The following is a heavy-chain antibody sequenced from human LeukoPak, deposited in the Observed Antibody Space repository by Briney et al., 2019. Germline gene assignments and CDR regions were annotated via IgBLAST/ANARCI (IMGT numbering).Heavy chain of an antibody. CDR3: AKDHDIVGAGRFDY. CDR1: GFTFSSYE. D-gene: IGHD1-26*01. J-gene: IGHJ4*02. Sequence: GGSLRLSCAASGFTFSSYEMNWVRQAPGKGLEWVSAISGSGGSTYYADSVKGRFTISRDNSKNTLYLQMNSLRAEDTAVYYCAKDHDIVGAGRFDYWGQGTLVTVSS. CDR2: ISGSGGST. V-gene: IGHV3-23*01.